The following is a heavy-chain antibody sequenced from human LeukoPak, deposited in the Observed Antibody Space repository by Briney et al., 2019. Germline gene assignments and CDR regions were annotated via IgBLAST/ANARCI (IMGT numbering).Heavy chain of an antibody. Sequence: PGGSLRLSCAASGFTFSSYTMNWVRQAPGKGLEWVSSISSSSTYIYFADSMKGRFTISRDNAKNSLYLQMNSLTAEDTAVYYCARDGTNTATPFRVLDAFDIRGQGTMVTVSS. CDR3: ARDGTNTATPFRVLDAFDI. V-gene: IGHV3-21*01. CDR2: ISSSSTYI. D-gene: IGHD5-18*01. J-gene: IGHJ3*02. CDR1: GFTFSSYT.